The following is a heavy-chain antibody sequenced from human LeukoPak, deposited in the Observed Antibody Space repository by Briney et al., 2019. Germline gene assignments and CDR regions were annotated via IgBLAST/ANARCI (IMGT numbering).Heavy chain of an antibody. CDR2: INSDGSST. CDR3: AKGFYDNSASGVFDI. J-gene: IGHJ3*02. CDR1: GFTFSSYW. D-gene: IGHD3-22*01. V-gene: IGHV3-74*01. Sequence: PGGSLRLSCAASGFTFSSYWMHWVRQAPGKGLVWVSRINSDGSSTSYADSVKGRFTISRDNSKNTLYLQMNSLRAEDTAVYYCAKGFYDNSASGVFDIWGQGTMVTVPS.